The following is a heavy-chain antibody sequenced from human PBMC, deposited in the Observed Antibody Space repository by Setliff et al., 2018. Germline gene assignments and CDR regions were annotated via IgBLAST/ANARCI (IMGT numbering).Heavy chain of an antibody. Sequence: GGSLRLSCAASGFTFTDYWMTWVRQAPGKGLEWVANIKQDGSEKSYVDSVKGRFTISRDNAKNSLYLQMNSLRAEDMALYYCAKGYCSSTSCYVDYWGQGTLVTVSS. V-gene: IGHV3-7*03. CDR2: IKQDGSEK. J-gene: IGHJ4*02. CDR1: GFTFTDYW. D-gene: IGHD2-2*01. CDR3: AKGYCSSTSCYVDY.